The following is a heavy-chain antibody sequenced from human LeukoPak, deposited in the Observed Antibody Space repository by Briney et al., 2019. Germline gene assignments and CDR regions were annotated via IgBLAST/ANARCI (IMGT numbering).Heavy chain of an antibody. V-gene: IGHV1-24*01. Sequence: ASVKVSCKASGYTLTELSMHWVRQAPGKGLEWMGGFDPEDGETIYAQKFQGRVTMTEDTSTDTAYTELSSLRSEDTAVYYCAITYYDILTGGYYFDYWGQGTLVTVSS. J-gene: IGHJ4*02. CDR2: FDPEDGET. CDR1: GYTLTELS. D-gene: IGHD3-9*01. CDR3: AITYYDILTGGYYFDY.